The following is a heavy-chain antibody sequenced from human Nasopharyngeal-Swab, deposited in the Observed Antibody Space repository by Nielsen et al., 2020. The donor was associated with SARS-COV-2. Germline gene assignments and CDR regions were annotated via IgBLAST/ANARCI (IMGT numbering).Heavy chain of an antibody. V-gene: IGHV1-69*01. D-gene: IGHD6-13*01. J-gene: IGHJ6*02. Sequence: WVGQAPGQGLEWMGGIIPIFGTANYAQKFQGRVTITADESTSTAYMELSSLRSEDTAVYYCARGDYSSSWDRSYYGMDVWGQGTTVTVSS. CDR3: ARGDYSSSWDRSYYGMDV. CDR2: IIPIFGTA.